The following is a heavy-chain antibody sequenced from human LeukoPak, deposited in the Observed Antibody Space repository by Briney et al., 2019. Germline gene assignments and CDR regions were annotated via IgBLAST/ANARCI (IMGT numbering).Heavy chain of an antibody. D-gene: IGHD6-6*01. J-gene: IGHJ3*02. CDR1: GFTFSSYA. CDR2: ISGSGGST. CDR3: AKDPPGYSSSDDAFDI. Sequence: PGGSLRLSCAASGFTFSSYAMSWVRQAPGKGLEWVSAISGSGGSTYYADSVKGRFTISRDNSKNTLYLQMNSLRAEDTAVYYCAKDPPGYSSSDDAFDIWGQGTMVTVSS. V-gene: IGHV3-23*01.